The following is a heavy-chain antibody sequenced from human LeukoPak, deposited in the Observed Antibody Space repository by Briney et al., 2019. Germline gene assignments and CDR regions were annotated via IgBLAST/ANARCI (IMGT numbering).Heavy chain of an antibody. CDR3: AKGYCGGDCPFDY. J-gene: IGHJ4*02. Sequence: GGSLRLSCAASGFTFSSYGMHWVRQAPGKGLEWVAVISYDGSNKYYADSVKGRYTISRDKSKNTLYLQMNSLRAEDTAVYYCAKGYCGGDCPFDYWGQGTLVTVSS. CDR2: ISYDGSNK. D-gene: IGHD2-21*01. CDR1: GFTFSSYG. V-gene: IGHV3-30*18.